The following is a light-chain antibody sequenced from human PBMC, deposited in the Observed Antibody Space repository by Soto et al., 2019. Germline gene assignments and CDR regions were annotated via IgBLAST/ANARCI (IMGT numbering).Light chain of an antibody. CDR2: EVS. Sequence: QSVLTQPASVSGSPGQSITISCTGTSSDVGGYNYVSWYQQHPGKAPKLMIYEVSNRPSGVSNRFSGSKSGNTASLTISGLQAEDEADYYCSSYTSSSTGFATGTKVT. CDR1: SSDVGGYNY. J-gene: IGLJ1*01. CDR3: SSYTSSSTG. V-gene: IGLV2-14*01.